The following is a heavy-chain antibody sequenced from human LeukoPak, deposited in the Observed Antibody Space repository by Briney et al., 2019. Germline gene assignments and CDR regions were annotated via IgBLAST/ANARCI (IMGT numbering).Heavy chain of an antibody. V-gene: IGHV1-18*01. D-gene: IGHD4-11*01. CDR2: ISAYNGNT. Sequence: ASVKVSCKASGYTFTSYGISWVRQAPGQGLEWMGWISAYNGNTNYAQKFQGWVTMTRDTSISTAYMELSRLRSDDTAVYYCARTGDYSVGWFDPWGQGTLVTVSS. CDR3: ARTGDYSVGWFDP. CDR1: GYTFTSYG. J-gene: IGHJ5*02.